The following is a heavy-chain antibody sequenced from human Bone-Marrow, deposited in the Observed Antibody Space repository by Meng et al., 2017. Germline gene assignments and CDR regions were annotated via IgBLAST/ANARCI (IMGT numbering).Heavy chain of an antibody. Sequence: SETLSLTCIVSGGSITSGDYYWSWIRQPAGKGLEWIGRIYTRGTTDYNPSLNSRVTVSLDTSKNQFSLKLSSVTAADTAVYYCARATGSYYNPTLYFDYWGQGTLVTVSS. CDR2: IYTRGTT. CDR3: ARATGSYYNPTLYFDY. J-gene: IGHJ4*02. CDR1: GGSITSGDYY. V-gene: IGHV4-61*02. D-gene: IGHD3-10*01.